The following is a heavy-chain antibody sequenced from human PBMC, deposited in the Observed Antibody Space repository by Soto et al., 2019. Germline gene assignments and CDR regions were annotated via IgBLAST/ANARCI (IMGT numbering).Heavy chain of an antibody. Sequence: GGSLRLSCAASGFTFSSYWMSWVRQAPGKGLEWMANIKQDGSEKYYVDSVKGRFTISRDNAKNSLYLQMNSLRAEDTAVYYCASKKCSSTSCYPMHYYYYYMDVWGKGTTVTVSS. CDR3: ASKKCSSTSCYPMHYYYYYMDV. CDR2: IKQDGSEK. CDR1: GFTFSSYW. D-gene: IGHD2-2*01. J-gene: IGHJ6*03. V-gene: IGHV3-7*01.